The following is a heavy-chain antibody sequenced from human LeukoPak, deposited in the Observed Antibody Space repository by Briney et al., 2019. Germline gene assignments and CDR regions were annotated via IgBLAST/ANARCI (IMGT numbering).Heavy chain of an antibody. J-gene: IGHJ3*02. CDR2: IKYVVTT. CDR1: GASFSGYF. D-gene: IGHD4-17*01. CDR3: ARGPDYYGDYISWFPDAFHI. Sequence: SETLSLTCAVSGASFSGYFWNWVRQSPEKGLEWIGEIKYVVTTNYNPSLTSRVTMSIDKATNQFHLKVTSLTAADTAVYYCARGPDYYGDYISWFPDAFHIWGQGTLVSVSP. V-gene: IGHV4-34*10.